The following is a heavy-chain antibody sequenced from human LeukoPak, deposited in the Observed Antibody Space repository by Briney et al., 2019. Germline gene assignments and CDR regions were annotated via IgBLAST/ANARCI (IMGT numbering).Heavy chain of an antibody. V-gene: IGHV3-30*04. J-gene: IGHJ4*02. CDR1: GFTFSTYA. Sequence: TGGSLRLSCAASGFTFSTYAMHWVRQAPGKGLEWVAVIYYDGSLNNYADSEKGRFSISRDNSKNTLYLQMNSLRPEDTAVYYCARDGDDSTGFSDYWGQGTLVTVSS. CDR2: IYYDGSLN. CDR3: ARDGDDSTGFSDY. D-gene: IGHD3-22*01.